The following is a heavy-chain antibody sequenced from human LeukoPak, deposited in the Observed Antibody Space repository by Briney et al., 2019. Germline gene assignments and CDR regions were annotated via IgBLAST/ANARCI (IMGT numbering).Heavy chain of an antibody. V-gene: IGHV4-59*08. J-gene: IGHJ4*02. CDR1: GGSISGYY. CDR2: IYYSGST. Sequence: SETLSLTCTVSGGSISGYYWSWIRQPPGKGLECIGYIYYSGSTNYNPSLKSRVTISVDASRNQFSLKLTSVTAADTAVYYCAKVSDRDSSGYYWGFEYWGQGTLVTVSS. D-gene: IGHD3-22*01. CDR3: AKVSDRDSSGYYWGFEY.